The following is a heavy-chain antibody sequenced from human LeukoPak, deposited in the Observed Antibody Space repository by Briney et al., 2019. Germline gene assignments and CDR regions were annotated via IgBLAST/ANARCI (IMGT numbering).Heavy chain of an antibody. D-gene: IGHD1-1*01. CDR3: ARDMDQLPDEN. Sequence: PGGSLRLSCVASGFRFSAYSMNWVRQAPGKGLEWVSIINDFSTDIHYADSVKGRFTISRDNAKNSLYLQMSSLRVEDTAVYYCARDMDQLPDENWGRGTLVTVSS. CDR1: GFRFSAYS. J-gene: IGHJ4*02. CDR2: INDFSTDI. V-gene: IGHV3-21*01.